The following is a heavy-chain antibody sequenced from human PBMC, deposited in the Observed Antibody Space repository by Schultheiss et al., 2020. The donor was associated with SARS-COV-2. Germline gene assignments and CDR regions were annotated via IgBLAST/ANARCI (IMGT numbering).Heavy chain of an antibody. CDR2: IYTSGST. Sequence: SETLSLTCTVSGASISGYYWSWIRQPAGKGLEWIGRIYTSGSTYYNPSLKSRVTISVDTSKNQFSLKLSSVTAADTAVYYCARVLAAAGTWFDPWGQGTLVTVSS. J-gene: IGHJ5*02. CDR3: ARVLAAAGTWFDP. CDR1: GASISGYY. D-gene: IGHD6-13*01. V-gene: IGHV4-4*07.